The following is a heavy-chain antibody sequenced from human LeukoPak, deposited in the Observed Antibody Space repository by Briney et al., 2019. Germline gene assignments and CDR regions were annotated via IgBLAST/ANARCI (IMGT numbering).Heavy chain of an antibody. CDR2: MNPNSGNT. Sequence: ASVKVSCKASGYTFTSYDINWVRQATGQGLECMGCMNPNSGNTGYAQKFQGRVTMTRNTSIGTAYMELSSLRSEDTAVYYCARGQWVGATNFDYWGQGTLVTVSS. D-gene: IGHD1-26*01. CDR1: GYTFTSYD. V-gene: IGHV1-8*01. J-gene: IGHJ4*02. CDR3: ARGQWVGATNFDY.